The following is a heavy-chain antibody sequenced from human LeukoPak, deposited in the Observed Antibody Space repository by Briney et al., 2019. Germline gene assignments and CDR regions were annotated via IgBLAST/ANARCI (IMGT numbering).Heavy chain of an antibody. CDR2: INSDGSWT. CDR1: GNYW. D-gene: IGHD2/OR15-2a*01. V-gene: IGHV3-74*01. J-gene: IGHJ4*02. CDR3: VSFYETY. Sequence: GGSLRLSCVASGNYWMHWVRQAPGKGLVWVSHINSDGSWTSYADSVKGRFTISKDDAKNTVYLQMNSLRAEDTAVYYCVSFYETYWGRGTLVTVSS.